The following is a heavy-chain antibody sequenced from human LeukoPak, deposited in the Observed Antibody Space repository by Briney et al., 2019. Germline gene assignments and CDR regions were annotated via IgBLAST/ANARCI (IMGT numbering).Heavy chain of an antibody. CDR2: INPNSGGT. D-gene: IGHD3-3*01. CDR1: GYTFTGYY. Sequence: GASVKVSCKASGYTFTGYYMHWVRQAPGQGLEWMGWINPNSGGTNYAQKFQGRVTMTRDTSISTAYMELSRLRSDDTAVYYCARGTYFYYYYYYYMDVWGKGTTVTVSS. CDR3: ARGTYFYYYYYYYMDV. J-gene: IGHJ6*03. V-gene: IGHV1-2*02.